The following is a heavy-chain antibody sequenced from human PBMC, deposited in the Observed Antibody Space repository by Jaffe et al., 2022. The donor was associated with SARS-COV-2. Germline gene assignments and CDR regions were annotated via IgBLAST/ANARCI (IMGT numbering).Heavy chain of an antibody. CDR2: IYSGGST. J-gene: IGHJ3*02. Sequence: EVQLVETGGGLIQPGGSLRLSCAASGFTVSSNYMSWVRQAPGKGLEWVSVIYSGGSTYYADSVKGRFTISRDNSKNTLYLQMNSLRAEDTAVYYCARGGYYDTGDAFDIWGQGTMVTVSS. V-gene: IGHV3-53*02. D-gene: IGHD3-22*01. CDR3: ARGGYYDTGDAFDI. CDR1: GFTVSSNY.